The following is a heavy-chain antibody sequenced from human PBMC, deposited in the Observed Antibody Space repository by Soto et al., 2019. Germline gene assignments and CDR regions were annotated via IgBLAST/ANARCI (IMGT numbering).Heavy chain of an antibody. V-gene: IGHV4-59*01. J-gene: IGHJ4*02. D-gene: IGHD6-6*01. CDR1: GGSISSYY. CDR3: ARGEKAARVFDY. CDR2: IYYSGST. Sequence: SETLSLTCPVSGGSISSYYWSWIRQPPGKGLEWIGYIYYSGSTNYNPSLKSRVTISVDTSKNQFSLKLSSVTAADTAVYYCARGEKAARVFDYWGQGTLVTVSS.